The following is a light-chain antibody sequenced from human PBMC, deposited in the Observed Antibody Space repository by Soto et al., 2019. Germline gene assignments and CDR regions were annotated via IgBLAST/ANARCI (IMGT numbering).Light chain of an antibody. CDR1: QSVLYSSNSKNY. CDR3: QQYYSAPYT. Sequence: DIVMTQSPDSLAVSLGERATFNCKSGQSVLYSSNSKNYLAWYQQKPGQSPNLLIYWASTRASGVPDRFSGSGSGTDFTLTISGLQDEDVAVYYCQQYYSAPYTFGQGTKLEIK. V-gene: IGKV4-1*01. CDR2: WAS. J-gene: IGKJ2*01.